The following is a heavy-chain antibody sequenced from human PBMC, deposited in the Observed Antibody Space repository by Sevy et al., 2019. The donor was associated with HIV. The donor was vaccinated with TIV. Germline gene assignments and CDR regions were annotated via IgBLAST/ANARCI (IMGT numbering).Heavy chain of an antibody. CDR1: GYSFTSYW. D-gene: IGHD3-22*01. CDR3: ARRVNYYDSSGPSLGYYYYMDV. J-gene: IGHJ6*03. Sequence: GESLKISCKGSGYSFTSYWISWVRQMPGKGLEWMGRIDPSDSYTNYIPSFQRHVAISADKSISTAYLQWSSLKASDTAMYYCARRVNYYDSSGPSLGYYYYMDVWGKGTTVTVSS. V-gene: IGHV5-10-1*01. CDR2: IDPSDSYT.